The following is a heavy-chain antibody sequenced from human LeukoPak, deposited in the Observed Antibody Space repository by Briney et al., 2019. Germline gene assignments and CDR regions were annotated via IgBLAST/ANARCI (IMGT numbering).Heavy chain of an antibody. V-gene: IGHV1-69*13. CDR1: GGTFSGYA. J-gene: IGHJ4*02. CDR2: IIPIFGTA. Sequence: ASVKVSCKASGGTFSGYAISWVRQAPGQGLESMGGIIPIFGTANYAQKFQGRVTITADESTSTAYMELSSLRSEDTAVYYCATPCYYDSSGFSLDYWGQGTLVTVSS. D-gene: IGHD3-22*01. CDR3: ATPCYYDSSGFSLDY.